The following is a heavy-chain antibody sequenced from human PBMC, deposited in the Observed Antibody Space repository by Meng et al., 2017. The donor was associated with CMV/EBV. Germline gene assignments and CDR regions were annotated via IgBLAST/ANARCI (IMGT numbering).Heavy chain of an antibody. CDR2: MNPNSGNT. CDR1: GYTFTSYD. Sequence: ASVKVSCKASGYTFTSYDINWVRQATGQGREWMGWMNPNSGNTDYAQKFQGRVTITRNTSISTAYMELSSLRSEDTAVYYCARGTKGYYDFWSGYRPGSWFDPWGQGTLVTVSS. CDR3: ARGTKGYYDFWSGYRPGSWFDP. V-gene: IGHV1-8*03. J-gene: IGHJ5*02. D-gene: IGHD3-3*01.